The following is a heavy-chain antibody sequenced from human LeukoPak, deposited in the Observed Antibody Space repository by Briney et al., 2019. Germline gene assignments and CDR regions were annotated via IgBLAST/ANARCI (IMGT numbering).Heavy chain of an antibody. CDR1: GGSISSSNW. J-gene: IGHJ4*02. CDR2: IYHSGST. V-gene: IGHV4-4*02. Sequence: SGTLSLTCAVSGGSISSSNWWSWVRQPPGKGLEWIGEIYHSGSTNYNPSLKSRVTISVDKSKNQFSLKLSSVTAADTAVYYCARDSEVDSSSWYLKYWGQGTLVAVSS. CDR3: ARDSEVDSSSWYLKY. D-gene: IGHD6-13*01.